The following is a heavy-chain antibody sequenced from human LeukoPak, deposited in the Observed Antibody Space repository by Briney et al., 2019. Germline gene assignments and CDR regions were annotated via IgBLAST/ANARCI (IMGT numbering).Heavy chain of an antibody. J-gene: IGHJ4*02. CDR1: GFTFSSYS. CDR3: ARLGFVVPAVIFDY. D-gene: IGHD2-2*02. CDR2: ISSSASTI. V-gene: IGHV3-48*01. Sequence: GGSLRLSCAASGFTFSSYSMNWVRQAPRKGLEWVSYISSSASTIYYADSVKGRFTISRDISKNTLYLQMNSLRAEDTAMYYCARLGFVVPAVIFDYWGQGTLVTVSS.